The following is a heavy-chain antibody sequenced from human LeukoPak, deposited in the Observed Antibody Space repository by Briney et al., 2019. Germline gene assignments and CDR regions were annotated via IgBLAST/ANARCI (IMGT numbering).Heavy chain of an antibody. D-gene: IGHD6-19*01. CDR2: INPNSGGT. J-gene: IGHJ3*02. Sequence: ASVKVSCEAPGYIFTAYYIHWVRQAPGQGLEWMGWINPNSGGTNYAQKFQGRVTMTRDTSISTAYMELSRLRSDDTAVYYCAAYSSGWQGDAFDIWGQGTMVTVSS. CDR3: AAYSSGWQGDAFDI. V-gene: IGHV1-2*02. CDR1: GYIFTAYY.